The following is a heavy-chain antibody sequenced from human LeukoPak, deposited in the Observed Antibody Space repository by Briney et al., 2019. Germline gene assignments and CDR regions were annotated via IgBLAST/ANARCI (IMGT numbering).Heavy chain of an antibody. V-gene: IGHV4-34*01. J-gene: IGHJ3*02. CDR1: GGSFSGYY. CDR3: ARDNSYKGDAFDI. D-gene: IGHD1-14*01. CDR2: INHSGST. Sequence: SETLSLTCAVYGGSFSGYYWSWIRQPPGKGLEWIGEINHSGSTNYNPSLKSRVTISVDTSKNQFSLKLSSVTAADTAVYYCARDNSYKGDAFDIWGQGTMVTVSS.